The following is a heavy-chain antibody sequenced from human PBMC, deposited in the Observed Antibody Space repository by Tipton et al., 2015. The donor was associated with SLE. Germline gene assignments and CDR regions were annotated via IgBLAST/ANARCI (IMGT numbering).Heavy chain of an antibody. Sequence: QLVQSGGGLVQPGGSLRLSCTVSGRSISSSSYYCGWIRQPPGKGLEWIGSIYYSGSTYYNPSLKSRVTISVDTSKNQFSLKLSSVTAADTAGYYCAREGSGSFDYWGQGTLVTVPS. CDR3: AREGSGSFDY. D-gene: IGHD5-12*01. V-gene: IGHV4-39*07. CDR1: GRSISSSSYY. J-gene: IGHJ4*02. CDR2: IYYSGST.